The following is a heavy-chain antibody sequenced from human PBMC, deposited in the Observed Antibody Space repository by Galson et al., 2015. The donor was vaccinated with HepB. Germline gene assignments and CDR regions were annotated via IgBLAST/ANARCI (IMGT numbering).Heavy chain of an antibody. CDR2: ISHDGSDK. D-gene: IGHD6-19*01. V-gene: IGHV3-30*18. CDR3: AKERGIAVAGFLWY. J-gene: IGHJ4*02. CDR1: GFNFSNYG. Sequence: SLRLSCAASGFNFSNYGMHWVRQAPGKGLEWVAAISHDGSDKYYADSVKGRFTISRDNSKNTPYLQMSSLRAEDMAVYNCAKERGIAVAGFLWYWGQGTLVTVSS.